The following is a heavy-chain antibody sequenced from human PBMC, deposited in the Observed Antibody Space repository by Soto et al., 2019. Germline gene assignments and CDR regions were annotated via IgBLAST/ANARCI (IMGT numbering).Heavy chain of an antibody. V-gene: IGHV1-18*04. CDR3: ARGYDSGGYPHDAFDI. D-gene: IGHD3-22*01. CDR2: ISAYNGNT. J-gene: IGHJ3*02. Sequence: ASVKVSCKASGYTFTSYGISWVRQAPGQGLEWMGWISAYNGNTNYAQKFQGRVTLTTDTSTSTAYMELRSLRSDDTGVYYCARGYDSGGYPHDAFDIRGQGTAVTVSS. CDR1: GYTFTSYG.